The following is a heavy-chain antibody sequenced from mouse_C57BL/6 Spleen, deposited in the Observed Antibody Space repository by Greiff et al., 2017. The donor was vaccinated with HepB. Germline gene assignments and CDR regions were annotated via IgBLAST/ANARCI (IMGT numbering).Heavy chain of an antibody. J-gene: IGHJ2*01. Sequence: VQLQQPGAELVKPGASVKLSCKASGYTFTSYWMHWVKQRPGQGLEWIGMIHPNSGSTNYNEKFKSKATLTVDKSSSTAYMQLSSLTSEDSAVYYCARFNTVVAKDYFDYGGQGTTLTVSS. D-gene: IGHD1-1*01. V-gene: IGHV1-64*01. CDR2: IHPNSGST. CDR1: GYTFTSYW. CDR3: ARFNTVVAKDYFDY.